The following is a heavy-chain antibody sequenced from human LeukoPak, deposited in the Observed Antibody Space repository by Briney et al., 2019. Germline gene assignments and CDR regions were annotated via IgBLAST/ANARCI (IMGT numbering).Heavy chain of an antibody. Sequence: PGGSLRLSCAASGFTFSSYAMSWVRQAPGKGPEWVSVISHNGGTTSHTDSVKGRFTISRDNSKNTLYLQMNSLRAEDTAVYYCAKDSSFHGWLYYFDYWGQGTLVTVPS. V-gene: IGHV3-23*01. CDR1: GFTFSSYA. CDR3: AKDSSFHGWLYYFDY. J-gene: IGHJ4*02. CDR2: ISHNGGTT. D-gene: IGHD5-12*01.